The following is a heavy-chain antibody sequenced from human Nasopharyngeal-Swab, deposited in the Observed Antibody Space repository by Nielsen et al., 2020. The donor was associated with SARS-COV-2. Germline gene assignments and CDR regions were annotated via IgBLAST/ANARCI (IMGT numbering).Heavy chain of an antibody. CDR3: ARETASGNGMDV. V-gene: IGHV3-48*03. CDR1: GFTLSAYE. J-gene: IGHJ6*02. Sequence: GGSLRLSCAPSGFTLSAYEMNWVRRAPGRGLEWLSYISSSGFGIYYADSIEGRFTISRDSAKDSLYLQMNSLRAEDTAVYYCARETASGNGMDVWGQGTTVTVSS. CDR2: ISSSGFGI. D-gene: IGHD6-6*01.